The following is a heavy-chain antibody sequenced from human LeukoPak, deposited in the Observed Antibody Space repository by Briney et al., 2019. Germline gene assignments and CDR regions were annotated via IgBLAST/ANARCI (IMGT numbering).Heavy chain of an antibody. D-gene: IGHD6-13*01. V-gene: IGHV4-38-2*02. CDR2: IYHSGST. CDR1: GYSISSGYY. CDR3: ARGCVAAAGTVYYMDV. Sequence: PSETLSLTCTVSGYSISSGYYWGWIRQPPGKGLEWIGSIYHSGSTYYNPSLKSRVTISVDTSKNQFSLKLSSVTAADTAVYYCARGCVAAAGTVYYMDVWGKGTTVTISS. J-gene: IGHJ6*03.